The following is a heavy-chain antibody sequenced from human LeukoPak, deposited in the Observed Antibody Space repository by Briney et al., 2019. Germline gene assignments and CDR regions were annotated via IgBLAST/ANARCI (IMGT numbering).Heavy chain of an antibody. CDR3: ARDELTGYYYDSSGYYSHAFDI. CDR2: ISSSSSYI. Sequence: GGSLRLSCAASGFTFSSYSMNWVRQAPGKGLEWVPSISSSSSYIYYADSVKGRFTISRDNAKNSLYLQMNSLRAEDTAVYYCARDELTGYYYDSSGYYSHAFDIWGQGTMVTVSS. J-gene: IGHJ3*02. D-gene: IGHD3-22*01. V-gene: IGHV3-21*01. CDR1: GFTFSSYS.